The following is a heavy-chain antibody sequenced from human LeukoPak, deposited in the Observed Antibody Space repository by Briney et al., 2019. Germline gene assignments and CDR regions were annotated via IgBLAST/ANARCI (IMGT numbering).Heavy chain of an antibody. CDR2: IYYSGST. CDR1: GGSISSYY. D-gene: IGHD3-3*01. J-gene: IGHJ6*02. V-gene: IGHV4-59*01. Sequence: SETLSLTCTVSGGSISSYYWSWIRQPPGKGLEWIGYIYYSGSTNYNPSLKSRVTISVDTSKNQFSLKLSSVTAADTAVYYCARDRGYYDFWSGPYYYYYGVDVWGQGTTVTVSS. CDR3: ARDRGYYDFWSGPYYYYYGVDV.